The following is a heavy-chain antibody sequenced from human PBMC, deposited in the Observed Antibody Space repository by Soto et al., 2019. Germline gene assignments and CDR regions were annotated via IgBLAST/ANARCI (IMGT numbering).Heavy chain of an antibody. CDR1: GYTFTSYD. CDR3: AREPHYYYGMDV. V-gene: IGHV1-8*01. CDR2: MNPNSGNT. J-gene: IGHJ6*02. Sequence: QVQLVQSGAEVKKPGASVKVSCKASGYTFTSYDINWVRQATGQGLEWMGWMNPNSGNTGYAQKCQGRVTMTRNTSISTAYMELSSLRSEDAAAYYCAREPHYYYGMDVWGQGTTVTVSS.